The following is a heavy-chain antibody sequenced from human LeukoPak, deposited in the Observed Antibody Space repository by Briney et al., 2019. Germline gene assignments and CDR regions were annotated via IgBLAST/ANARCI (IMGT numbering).Heavy chain of an antibody. D-gene: IGHD4-17*01. CDR2: ISAYNGNT. CDR3: ARADYGDYGDDYYGMDV. Sequence: ASVTVSCTASGYTFTIYGISWVRQAPGQGLEWMGWISAYNGNTNYAQKLQGRVTMTTDTSTSTAYMELRSLRSDDTAGYYCARADYGDYGDDYYGMDVWGQGTTVTVSS. V-gene: IGHV1-18*01. J-gene: IGHJ6*02. CDR1: GYTFTIYG.